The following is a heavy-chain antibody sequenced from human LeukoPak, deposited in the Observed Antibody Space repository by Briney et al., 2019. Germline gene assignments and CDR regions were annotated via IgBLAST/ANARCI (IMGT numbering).Heavy chain of an antibody. V-gene: IGHV3-21*01. CDR2: ISSSSSYI. Sequence: TGGTLRLSCAASGFTFSSYGMNWVRQAPGKGLEWVSSISSSSSYIYYADSVKGRFTISRDNAKNSLYLQMNSLRAEDTAVYYCARAYGHLYYMDVWGKGTTVTISS. J-gene: IGHJ6*03. CDR1: GFTFSSYG. D-gene: IGHD3-10*01. CDR3: ARAYGHLYYMDV.